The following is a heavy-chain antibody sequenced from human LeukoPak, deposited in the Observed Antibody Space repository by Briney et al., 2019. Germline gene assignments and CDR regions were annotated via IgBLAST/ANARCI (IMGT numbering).Heavy chain of an antibody. D-gene: IGHD2-2*01. V-gene: IGHV3-23*01. CDR2: ITGSGGST. CDR3: AKDVYCSTTGCYRGAFDI. J-gene: IGHJ3*02. CDR1: GFTFSTYA. Sequence: GGSLRLSCAASGFTFSTYAMSWVRQAPGKGLGWVSGITGSGGSTYYADSVKGRFTISRDNSKNTLYLQMNSLRAEDTAVYYCAKDVYCSTTGCYRGAFDIWGQGTMVTVSS.